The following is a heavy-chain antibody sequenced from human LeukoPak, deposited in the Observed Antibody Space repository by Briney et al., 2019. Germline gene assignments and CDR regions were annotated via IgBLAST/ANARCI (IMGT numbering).Heavy chain of an antibody. CDR2: ISYDGSNK. J-gene: IGHJ4*02. CDR1: GFTFSSYA. CDR3: ADKDY. Sequence: GGSLRLSWAASGFTFSSYAMHWVRQAPGKGLEWVAVISYDGSNKYYADSVKGRFTISRDNSKNTLYLQMNSLRAEDTAVYYCADKDYWGQGTLVTVSS. V-gene: IGHV3-30*04.